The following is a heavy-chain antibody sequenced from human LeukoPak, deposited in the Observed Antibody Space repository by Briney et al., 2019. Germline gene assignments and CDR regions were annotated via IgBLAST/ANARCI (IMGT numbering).Heavy chain of an antibody. CDR3: ARDPWGSSNYFDY. CDR2: ISSSSSYI. Sequence: PGGSLRLSCAASGFTFSSYTMNWVRQAPGKGLEWVSSISSSSSYIYFADSVKGRFTISRDNAKNSLYLQMNSLRAEDTAVYFCARDPWGSSNYFDYWGQGTLVTVSS. V-gene: IGHV3-21*01. J-gene: IGHJ4*02. D-gene: IGHD3-16*01. CDR1: GFTFSSYT.